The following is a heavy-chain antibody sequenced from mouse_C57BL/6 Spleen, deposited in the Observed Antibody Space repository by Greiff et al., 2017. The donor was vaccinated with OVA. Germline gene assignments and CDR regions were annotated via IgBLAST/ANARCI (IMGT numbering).Heavy chain of an antibody. Sequence: QVQLQQPGAELVMPGASVKLSCKASGYTFTSYWMHWVKQRPGQGLEWIGEIDPSDSYTNYHQKFKGKSTLTVDKSSSTAYMQLSSLTSEDSAVYYCARSPYSYGSSPFAYWGQGTLVTVSA. D-gene: IGHD1-1*01. V-gene: IGHV1-69*01. CDR2: IDPSDSYT. CDR3: ARSPYSYGSSPFAY. CDR1: GYTFTSYW. J-gene: IGHJ3*01.